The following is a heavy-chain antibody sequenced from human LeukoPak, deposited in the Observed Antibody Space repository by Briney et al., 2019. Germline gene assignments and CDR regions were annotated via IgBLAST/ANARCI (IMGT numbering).Heavy chain of an antibody. V-gene: IGHV4-39*01. Sequence: PSETLSLTRTVSGGSFSRSSYYWGWIRQPPGKGLEWIGSMYYSGSTYYNQSLKSRVTVSVDTSKNQSSLKLTSVTAADTAVYYCARGGGYYYDSSGHSMGYWGQGTLVTVSS. J-gene: IGHJ4*02. CDR3: ARGGGYYYDSSGHSMGY. CDR1: GGSFSRSSYY. D-gene: IGHD3-22*01. CDR2: MYYSGST.